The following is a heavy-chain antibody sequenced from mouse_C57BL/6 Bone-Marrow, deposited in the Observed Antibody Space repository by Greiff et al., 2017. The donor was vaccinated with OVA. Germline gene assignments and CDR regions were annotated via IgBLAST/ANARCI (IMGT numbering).Heavy chain of an antibody. CDR1: GFNIKDDY. CDR2: IDPENGDT. CDR3: TPYRY. J-gene: IGHJ2*01. Sequence: EVKLVESGAELVRPGASVKLSCTASGFNIKDDYMHWVKERPEQGLEWIGWIDPENGDTEYASKFQGKATITADTSSKTVYLQLSSLTSEDTAVYYCTPYRYWGQGTTLTVSS. V-gene: IGHV14-4*01.